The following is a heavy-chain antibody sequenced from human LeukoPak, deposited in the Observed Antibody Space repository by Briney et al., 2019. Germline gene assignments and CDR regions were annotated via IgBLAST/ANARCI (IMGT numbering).Heavy chain of an antibody. CDR2: ISYDGTQK. J-gene: IGHJ4*02. Sequence: PGGSLRLSCAASGFTFTHYGMHWVRQAPGKGLEWVALISYDGTQKPYADSVKGRVTISRDNARNIVYLQMNSLRVEDTAIYYCARDPSLRVTLDYWGQGTLVTVSS. CDR1: GFTFTHYG. V-gene: IGHV3-33*01. D-gene: IGHD4-4*01. CDR3: ARDPSLRVTLDY.